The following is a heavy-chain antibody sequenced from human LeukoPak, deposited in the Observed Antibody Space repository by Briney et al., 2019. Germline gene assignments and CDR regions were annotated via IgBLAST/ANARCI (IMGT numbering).Heavy chain of an antibody. CDR2: ISYSGRT. Sequence: PSETLSLTCTVSGGSISSYYWSWIRQPPGKGLEWIGYISYSGRTNYNPSLKSRVTISVDTSKNQFSLKLSSVTAADTAVYYCARGTRDPYCSSTSCYLRAYYGMDVWGQGTTVTVSS. CDR3: ARGTRDPYCSSTSCYLRAYYGMDV. V-gene: IGHV4-59*01. J-gene: IGHJ6*02. D-gene: IGHD2-2*01. CDR1: GGSISSYY.